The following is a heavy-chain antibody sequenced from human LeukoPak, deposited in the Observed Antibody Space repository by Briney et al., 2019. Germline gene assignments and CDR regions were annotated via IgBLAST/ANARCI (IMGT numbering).Heavy chain of an antibody. J-gene: IGHJ5*02. CDR3: ARRSYYYDRGFDP. Sequence: SETLSLTCAVYGGSFSGYYWSWIRQPPGKGLEWIGEINHSGSTNYNPSLKSRVTISVDTSKNQFSLKLSSVTAADTAVYYCARRSYYYDRGFDPWGQGTLVTVSS. V-gene: IGHV4-34*01. D-gene: IGHD3-22*01. CDR1: GGSFSGYY. CDR2: INHSGST.